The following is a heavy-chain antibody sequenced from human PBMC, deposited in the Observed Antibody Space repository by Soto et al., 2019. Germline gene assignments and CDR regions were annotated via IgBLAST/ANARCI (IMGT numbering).Heavy chain of an antibody. J-gene: IGHJ4*02. CDR1: GYTFTSYG. Sequence: QVHLVQSGAEVKKPGASLKVSCKTSGYTFTSYGIVWVRQAPGQGLEWMGWISTYNIDTKYAQKFKGRVTMSTDTSTTTAYMELTSLTSDGTAMYYCARGGFAYGYLDFWGQGTLATVSS. V-gene: IGHV1-18*01. D-gene: IGHD5-18*01. CDR3: ARGGFAYGYLDF. CDR2: ISTYNIDT.